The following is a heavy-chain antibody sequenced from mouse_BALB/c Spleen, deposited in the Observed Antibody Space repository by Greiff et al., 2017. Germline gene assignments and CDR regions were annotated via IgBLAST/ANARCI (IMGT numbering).Heavy chain of an antibody. V-gene: IGHV7-1*02. CDR2: SRNKANNYTT. Sequence: EVKVVESGGGLVQPGGSLRLSCATSGFTFSDFYMAWVRQPPVKRLEWIAASRNKANNYTTEYSASVNGRFIVYRDTSQSILYLQMNALRAEDTSMYYCARIDNGWYFDVWGAGTTVTVSS. CDR1: GFTFSDFY. J-gene: IGHJ1*01. D-gene: IGHD1-1*01. CDR3: ARIDNGWYFDV.